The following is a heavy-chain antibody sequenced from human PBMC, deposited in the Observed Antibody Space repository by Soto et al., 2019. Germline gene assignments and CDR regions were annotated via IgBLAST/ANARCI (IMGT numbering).Heavy chain of an antibody. CDR3: AHSRRLWFGSGAFDY. CDR1: GFSLSTSGVG. Sequence: QITLKESGPTLVKPTQTLTLTCTFSGFSLSTSGVGVGWIRQPPGKALEWLALIYWNDDKRYSPSLKSRLTITKDTSKHQVVLTMTNMDPVDTATYYCAHSRRLWFGSGAFDYWGQGTLVTVSS. D-gene: IGHD3-10*01. V-gene: IGHV2-5*01. CDR2: IYWNDDK. J-gene: IGHJ4*02.